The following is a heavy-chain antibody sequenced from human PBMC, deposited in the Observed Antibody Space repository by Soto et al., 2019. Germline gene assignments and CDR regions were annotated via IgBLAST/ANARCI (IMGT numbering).Heavy chain of an antibody. CDR1: GFTFSRYG. V-gene: IGHV3-30*18. CDR3: GKDADQGAASYYFDH. CDR2: ISYDGGDK. Sequence: SLRLSCAASGFTFSRYGMHLVRQAPGKGLEWVAVISYDGGDKHYADSVKGRFTISRDNSKNTLYLQMNSLRAEDRAVYYCGKDADQGAASYYFDHWGQGTLVTVSS. J-gene: IGHJ4*02. D-gene: IGHD6-25*01.